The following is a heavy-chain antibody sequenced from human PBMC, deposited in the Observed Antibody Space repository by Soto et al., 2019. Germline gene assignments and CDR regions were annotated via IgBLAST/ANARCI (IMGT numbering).Heavy chain of an antibody. Sequence: GASVKVSCKASGFTFTSSAVQWVRQARGQRLEWIGWIVVGSGNTNYAQKFQERVTITRDMSTSIAYMELSSLRSEDTAVYYCAADSSGSSFDYWGQGTLVTVSS. CDR2: IVVGSGNT. V-gene: IGHV1-58*01. CDR1: GFTFTSSA. D-gene: IGHD1-26*01. CDR3: AADSSGSSFDY. J-gene: IGHJ4*02.